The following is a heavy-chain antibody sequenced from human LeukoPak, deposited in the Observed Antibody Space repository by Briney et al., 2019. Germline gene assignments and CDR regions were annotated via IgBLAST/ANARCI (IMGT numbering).Heavy chain of an antibody. Sequence: PSETLSLTCTVSGGSISSGGYYWSWIRHHPGKGLEWIGYIYYSGSTYYNPSLKSRVTISVDTSKNQFSLKLSSVTAADTAVYYCARSKKVMNWFDPWGQGTLVTVSS. V-gene: IGHV4-31*03. J-gene: IGHJ5*02. D-gene: IGHD3-16*01. CDR3: ARSKKVMNWFDP. CDR2: IYYSGST. CDR1: GGSISSGGYY.